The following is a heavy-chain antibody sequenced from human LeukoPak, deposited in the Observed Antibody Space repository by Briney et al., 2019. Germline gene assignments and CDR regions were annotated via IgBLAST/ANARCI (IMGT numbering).Heavy chain of an antibody. CDR2: IYYSGST. V-gene: IGHV4-59*12. CDR3: AREMGSTWNAPIDY. Sequence: SETLSLTCTVSGGSISSYYWSWIRQPPGKGLEWIGYIYYSGSTNYNPSLKSRVAISVDTSKNQFSLKLSSVTAADTAMYYCAREMGSTWNAPIDYWGQGILVTVSS. D-gene: IGHD6-13*01. CDR1: GGSISSYY. J-gene: IGHJ4*02.